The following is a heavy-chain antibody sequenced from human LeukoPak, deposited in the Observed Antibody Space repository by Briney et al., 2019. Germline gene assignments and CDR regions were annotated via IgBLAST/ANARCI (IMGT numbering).Heavy chain of an antibody. CDR2: IYTSGST. Sequence: PSETLSLTCTVSGGSISSYYWSWIRQPAGKGLEWIGRIYTSGSTNYNPSLKSRVTMSVDTSKNQFSLKLSSVTAADTAVYYCARDLVWEDYDILTRYYYYYYMDVWGKGTTVTISS. CDR1: GGSISSYY. J-gene: IGHJ6*03. CDR3: ARDLVWEDYDILTRYYYYYYMDV. D-gene: IGHD3-9*01. V-gene: IGHV4-4*07.